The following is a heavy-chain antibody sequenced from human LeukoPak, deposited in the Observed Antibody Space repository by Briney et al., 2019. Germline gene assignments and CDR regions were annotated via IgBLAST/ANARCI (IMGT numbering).Heavy chain of an antibody. CDR2: ISGSGDKI. Sequence: GGSLRLSCAASGFTFSSYSMNWVRQAPGKGLEWVSAISGSGDKIHYADSVKGRFTISRDNSKNTLYLQMNSLRVEDTAIYYCAKDWSCDYWGQGTLITVSS. CDR3: AKDWSCDY. D-gene: IGHD1-26*01. V-gene: IGHV3-23*01. CDR1: GFTFSSYS. J-gene: IGHJ4*02.